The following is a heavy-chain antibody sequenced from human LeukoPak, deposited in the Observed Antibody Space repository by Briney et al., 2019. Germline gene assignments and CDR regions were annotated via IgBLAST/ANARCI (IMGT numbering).Heavy chain of an antibody. CDR2: IYPGESDI. Sequence: GESLKISCKASGYTFTDYWIGWVRQMPGKGLEWMGIIYPGESDIRYSPSFQGQVTISADKSINTAYLQWTSLKASDTAMYYCARQGSYGYVWAFDIWGQGTMVTVSS. CDR1: GYTFTDYW. J-gene: IGHJ3*02. CDR3: ARQGSYGYVWAFDI. D-gene: IGHD5-18*01. V-gene: IGHV5-51*01.